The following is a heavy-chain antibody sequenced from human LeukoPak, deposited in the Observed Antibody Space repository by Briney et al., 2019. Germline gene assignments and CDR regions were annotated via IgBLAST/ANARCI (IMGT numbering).Heavy chain of an antibody. V-gene: IGHV3-21*01. Sequence: GGSLRLSCEASGFSFSSYNMDWVRQTPGKGLEWISSITTSSSYTFYADSVKGRFTISRDNARNSLYLQMNSLRAEDTAVYYCAELGITMIGGVWGKGTTVTISS. CDR2: ITTSSSYT. CDR3: AELGITMIGGV. CDR1: GFSFSSYN. D-gene: IGHD3-10*02. J-gene: IGHJ6*04.